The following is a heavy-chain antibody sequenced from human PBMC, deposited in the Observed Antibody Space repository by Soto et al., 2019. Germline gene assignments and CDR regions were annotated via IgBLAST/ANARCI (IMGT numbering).Heavy chain of an antibody. V-gene: IGHV3-7*03. Sequence: GGSLRLSCAASGVSFSSYWMSRVRLVPGKGLELVANIKEDGSHKYYVDSVKGRFTISRDNARNSLFLQMNSLRADDTATYYCARDGNDYNSRAFDIWGQGAAVTVSS. J-gene: IGHJ3*02. CDR2: IKEDGSHK. CDR1: GVSFSSYW. CDR3: ARDGNDYNSRAFDI. D-gene: IGHD3-22*01.